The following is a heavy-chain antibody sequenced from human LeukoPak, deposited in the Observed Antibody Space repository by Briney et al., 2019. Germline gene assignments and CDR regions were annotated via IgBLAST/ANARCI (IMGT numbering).Heavy chain of an antibody. CDR3: ARANYYDSSGYYHGFDY. V-gene: IGHV4-34*01. D-gene: IGHD3-22*01. CDR2: INHSGST. CDR1: GGSFSGYY. Sequence: SETLSLTCAVYGGSFSGYYWSWIRQPPGKGLEWIGEINHSGSTNYNPSLKSRVTISVDTPKNQFSLKLSSVTAADTAVYYCARANYYDSSGYYHGFDYWGQGTLVTVSS. J-gene: IGHJ4*02.